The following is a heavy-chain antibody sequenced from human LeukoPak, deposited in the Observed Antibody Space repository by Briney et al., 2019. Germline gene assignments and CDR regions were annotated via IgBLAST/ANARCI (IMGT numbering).Heavy chain of an antibody. V-gene: IGHV3-33*01. CDR2: IWYDGSNK. CDR3: ARDESVVRGIDY. D-gene: IGHD4-23*01. CDR1: GFIFSSYG. Sequence: PGGSLRLSCAASGFIFSSYGMHWVRQAPGKGLEWVAVIWYDGSNKYYGGSVKGRFTISRDNSKNTLYLQMNSLRAEDTAVYYCARDESVVRGIDYWGQGTLVTVSS. J-gene: IGHJ4*02.